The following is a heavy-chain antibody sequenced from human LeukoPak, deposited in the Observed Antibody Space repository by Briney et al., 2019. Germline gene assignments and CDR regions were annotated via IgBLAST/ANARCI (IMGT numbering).Heavy chain of an antibody. CDR1: GFTFDDYT. CDR3: AKDRDSSSWYISDY. Sequence: GGSLGLSCAASGFTFDDYTMHWVRQAPGKGLEWVSLISWDGGSTYYADSVKGRFTISRDNSKNSLYLQMNSLRTEDTALYYCAKDRDSSSWYISDYSRQGTLVTVSS. J-gene: IGHJ4*02. CDR2: ISWDGGST. D-gene: IGHD6-13*01. V-gene: IGHV3-43*01.